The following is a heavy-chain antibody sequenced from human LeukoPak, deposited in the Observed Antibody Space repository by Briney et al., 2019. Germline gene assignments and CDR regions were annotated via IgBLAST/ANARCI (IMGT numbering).Heavy chain of an antibody. V-gene: IGHV1-8*03. CDR3: ARYVAGLDS. CDR1: GYTFTGYY. J-gene: IGHJ4*02. CDR2: MNPNRGNT. Sequence: ASVKVSCKASGYTFTGYYMHWVRQAPGQGLEWMGWMNPNRGNTGYAQKFQGRVTITRDTSISTAYMELTSLRSEDTAIYYCARYVAGLDSWGQGTLVTVSS. D-gene: IGHD6-19*01.